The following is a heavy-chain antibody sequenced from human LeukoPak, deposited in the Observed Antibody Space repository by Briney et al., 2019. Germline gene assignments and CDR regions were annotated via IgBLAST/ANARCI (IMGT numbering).Heavy chain of an antibody. CDR2: IYYSGST. D-gene: IGHD3-3*01. CDR3: ARHESYYDFWSGYYSFDY. V-gene: IGHV4-39*01. J-gene: IGHJ4*02. Sequence: PSETLSLTCTVSGGSISSSSYCWGWIRQPPGKGLEWIGSIYYSGSTYYNPSLKSRVTISVDTSKNQFSLKLSSVTAADTAVYYCARHESYYDFWSGYYSFDYWGQGTLVTVSS. CDR1: GGSISSSSYC.